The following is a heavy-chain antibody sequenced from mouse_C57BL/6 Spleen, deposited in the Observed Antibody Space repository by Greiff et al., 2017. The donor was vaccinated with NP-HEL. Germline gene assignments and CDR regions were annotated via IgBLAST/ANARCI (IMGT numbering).Heavy chain of an antibody. J-gene: IGHJ4*01. Sequence: VKLQQPGAELVKPGASVKLSCKASGYTFTSYWMHWVKQRPGQGLEWIGMIHPNSGSTNYNEKFKSKATLTVDKSSSTAYMQLSSLTSEDSAVYYCARSYDYDDGDYYAMDYWGQGTSVTVSS. D-gene: IGHD2-4*01. V-gene: IGHV1-64*01. CDR2: IHPNSGST. CDR3: ARSYDYDDGDYYAMDY. CDR1: GYTFTSYW.